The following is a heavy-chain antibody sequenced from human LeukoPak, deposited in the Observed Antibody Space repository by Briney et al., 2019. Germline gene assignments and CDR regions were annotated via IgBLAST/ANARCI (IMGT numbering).Heavy chain of an antibody. Sequence: PGGSLRLSCAASGFPFSTYAMHWVRQAPGKGLEWVAVIWYDGNNKWYADSVKGRFTISRDNSNNTLYLQMNSLRDEDTAVYYCARRLGRDYLDYWGQGTLITVSS. J-gene: IGHJ4*02. CDR3: ARRLGRDYLDY. CDR2: IWYDGNNK. CDR1: GFPFSTYA. V-gene: IGHV3-33*01. D-gene: IGHD3-16*01.